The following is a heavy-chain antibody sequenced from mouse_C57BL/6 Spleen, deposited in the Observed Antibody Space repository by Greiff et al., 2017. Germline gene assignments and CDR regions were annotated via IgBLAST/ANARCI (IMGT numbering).Heavy chain of an antibody. D-gene: IGHD1-1*02. CDR3: ARGGHYFDY. J-gene: IGHJ2*01. V-gene: IGHV1-50*01. CDR2: IDPSDSYT. CDR1: GYTFTSYW. Sequence: VQLQQPGAELVKPGASVKLSCKASGYTFTSYWMQWVKQRPGQGLEWIGEIDPSDSYTNYNQKFKGKATLTVDTSSSTAYMQLSSLTSEDSAVYYCARGGHYFDYWGQGTTLTVSS.